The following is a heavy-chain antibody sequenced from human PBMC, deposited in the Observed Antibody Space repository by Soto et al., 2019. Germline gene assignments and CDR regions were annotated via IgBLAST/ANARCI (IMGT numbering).Heavy chain of an antibody. V-gene: IGHV3-30*03. Sequence: PGGSLRLSCAASGFTFSSYGMHWVRQAPGKGLEWVAVISYDGSNKYYADSVKGRFTISRDNSKNTLYLQMNSLRAEDTAVYYCARESRVCTNGVCSTWGQGTLVTVSS. D-gene: IGHD2-8*01. CDR2: ISYDGSNK. CDR1: GFTFSSYG. CDR3: ARESRVCTNGVCST. J-gene: IGHJ5*02.